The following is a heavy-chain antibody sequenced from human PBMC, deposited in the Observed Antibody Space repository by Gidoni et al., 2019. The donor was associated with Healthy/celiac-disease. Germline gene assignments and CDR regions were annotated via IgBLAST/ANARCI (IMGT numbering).Heavy chain of an antibody. J-gene: IGHJ2*01. CDR1: GGSISSYY. V-gene: IGHV4-59*01. CDR3: ARVYRSITMNRSYWYFDL. D-gene: IGHD3-22*01. CDR2: IYYSGST. Sequence: QVQLQESGPGLVKPSETLSLTCTVSGGSISSYYWSWIRQPPGKGLEWIGYIYYSGSTNYNPSLKSRVTISVDTSKNQFSLKLSSVTAADTAVYYCARVYRSITMNRSYWYFDLWGRGTLVTVSS.